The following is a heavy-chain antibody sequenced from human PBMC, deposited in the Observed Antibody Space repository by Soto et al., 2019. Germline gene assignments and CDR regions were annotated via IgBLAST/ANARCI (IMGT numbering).Heavy chain of an antibody. J-gene: IGHJ4*02. D-gene: IGHD4-4*01. CDR1: GXXXXXXX. Sequence: LVQPGGSLRLXXAASGXXXXXXXMSWVRQAXXXXXERVSANSGSGGSKYYADSVKGRFTISRDNSKNTPYRQMNSLRADDTAVYYCAKSLPEYSNSIDYWGQGTLVTVSS. CDR3: AKSLPEYSNSIDY. CDR2: NSGSGGSK. V-gene: IGHV3-23*01.